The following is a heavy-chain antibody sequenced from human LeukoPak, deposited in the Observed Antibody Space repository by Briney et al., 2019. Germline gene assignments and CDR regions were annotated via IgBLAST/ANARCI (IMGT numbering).Heavy chain of an antibody. Sequence: QPGGSLRLSCAASGFTFSSYGMHWVRQAPGKGLEWVAVISYDGSNKYYADSVKGRFTLSRDNSKNTLYLQMNSLRAEDTAVYYCAASPHYSGSYSIDYWGQGTLVTVSS. V-gene: IGHV3-30*03. CDR2: ISYDGSNK. CDR3: AASPHYSGSYSIDY. J-gene: IGHJ4*02. D-gene: IGHD1-26*01. CDR1: GFTFSSYG.